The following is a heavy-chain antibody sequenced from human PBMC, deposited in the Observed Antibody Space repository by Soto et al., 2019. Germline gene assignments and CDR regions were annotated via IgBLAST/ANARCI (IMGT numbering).Heavy chain of an antibody. D-gene: IGHD3-9*01. Sequence: EVQLLESGGGLVQPGGSLRLSCAASGFTFSSYAMSWVRQAPGEGLEWVSAVSRSGGNTYYADSVKGRFTISRDNSKNTLYLQMNGLRAEDTAVCYCAKDVGHYDSLTGYPTFGYCGQGTLVTVSS. CDR2: VSRSGGNT. CDR1: GFTFSSYA. J-gene: IGHJ4*02. CDR3: AKDVGHYDSLTGYPTFGY. V-gene: IGHV3-23*01.